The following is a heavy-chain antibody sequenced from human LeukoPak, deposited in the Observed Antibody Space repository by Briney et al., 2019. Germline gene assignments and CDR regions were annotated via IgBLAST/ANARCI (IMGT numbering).Heavy chain of an antibody. J-gene: IGHJ4*02. D-gene: IGHD2-15*01. Sequence: GGSLRLSCAASGFTFSSYSMNWVRQAPGKGLEWVSSISSSSSYIYYADSVKGRFTISSDNAKNSPYLQMNSLRAEDTAVYYCARGLVKPSTYCSGGNCPLVYWGQGTLVTVSS. CDR2: ISSSSSYI. V-gene: IGHV3-21*01. CDR3: ARGLVKPSTYCSGGNCPLVY. CDR1: GFTFSSYS.